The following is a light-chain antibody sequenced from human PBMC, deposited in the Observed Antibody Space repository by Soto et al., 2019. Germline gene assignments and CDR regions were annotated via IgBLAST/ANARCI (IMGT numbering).Light chain of an antibody. V-gene: IGKV1-39*01. CDR3: QHGYSTPLT. Sequence: DIQMTQSPSSLSASVGDRVTITCHASQSISTYLHWYQQKPGKAPNLLIYAASTLQSGVPSRFSGSGSGTDFTLTISSLQPEDFATYFCQHGYSTPLTFGGGTKVDIK. CDR1: QSISTY. J-gene: IGKJ4*01. CDR2: AAS.